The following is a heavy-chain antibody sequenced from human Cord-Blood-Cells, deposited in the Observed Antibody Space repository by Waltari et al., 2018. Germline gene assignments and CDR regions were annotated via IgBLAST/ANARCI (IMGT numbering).Heavy chain of an antibody. CDR2: ISYDGSNK. D-gene: IGHD6-6*01. CDR1: GFTFSSYA. CDR3: ARGSIAARLDY. J-gene: IGHJ4*02. V-gene: IGHV3-30-3*01. Sequence: QVQLVESGGGVVQPGRSLRLSCAASGFTFSSYAMHWVRQAPGKGLEWLAVISYDGSNKYYSDSVKGRFTISRDDSKNTLYLQMNSLRAEDTAVYYCARGSIAARLDYWGQGTLVTVSS.